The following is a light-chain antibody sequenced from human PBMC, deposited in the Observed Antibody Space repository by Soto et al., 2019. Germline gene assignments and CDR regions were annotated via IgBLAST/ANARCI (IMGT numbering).Light chain of an antibody. J-gene: IGKJ1*01. CDR1: QSSSSW. CDR3: QQYGSSGT. Sequence: IQMPQSPSTLSASVEDRVTITCRASQSSSSWVAWYQQKPGKGPKLLIYKASSLQSGVPTRFSGSGSGTHFTLTISRLEPEDFAVYYCQQYGSSGTFGQGTKVDI. CDR2: KAS. V-gene: IGKV1-5*03.